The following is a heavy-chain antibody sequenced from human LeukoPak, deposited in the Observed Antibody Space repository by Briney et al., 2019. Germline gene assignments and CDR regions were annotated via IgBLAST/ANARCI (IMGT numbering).Heavy chain of an antibody. CDR2: ISSSGSTI. V-gene: IGHV3-48*04. CDR3: ARRAAAIPRPYYYYMDV. J-gene: IGHJ6*03. D-gene: IGHD2-2*01. Sequence: PGGSLRLSCAASGFTLSSYGMHWVRQAPGKGLEWVSYISSSGSTIYYADSVKGRFTISRDNAKNSLYLQMNSLRAEDTAVYYCARRAAAIPRPYYYYMDVWGKGTTVTVSS. CDR1: GFTLSSYG.